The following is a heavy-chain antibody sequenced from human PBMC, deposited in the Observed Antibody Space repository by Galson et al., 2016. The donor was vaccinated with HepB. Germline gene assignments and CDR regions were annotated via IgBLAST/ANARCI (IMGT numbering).Heavy chain of an antibody. Sequence: PALVKPTQTLTLTCTFSGFSLRTSGGGVGWIRQPPGKALVWLALIYWNDDKRYSPSLKSRLTVTKDTPKNQVVLTITNVDPVDTGTYLCAHSLYGDYSGGWYFEVWGRGTLVTVSS. CDR2: IYWNDDK. CDR3: AHSLYGDYSGGWYFEV. D-gene: IGHD4-17*01. J-gene: IGHJ2*01. V-gene: IGHV2-5*01. CDR1: GFSLRTSGGG.